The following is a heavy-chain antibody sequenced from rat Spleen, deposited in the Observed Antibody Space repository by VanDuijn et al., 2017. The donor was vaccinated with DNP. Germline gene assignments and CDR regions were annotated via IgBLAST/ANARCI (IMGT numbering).Heavy chain of an antibody. CDR3: VRRGGKGLFSK. V-gene: IGHV5-7*01. J-gene: IGHJ3*01. D-gene: IGHD3-1*01. Sequence: EVQLVESGGGLVQPGRSLKLSCAASGFTFSDYSMAWVRQAPKKGLQWVATIVYDGSSSFYGDSVTGRFTISRDNAKSTLYLQMDSLRSEDTATYYCVRRGGKGLFSKWGQGTLVTVSS. CDR2: IVYDGSSS. CDR1: GFTFSDYS.